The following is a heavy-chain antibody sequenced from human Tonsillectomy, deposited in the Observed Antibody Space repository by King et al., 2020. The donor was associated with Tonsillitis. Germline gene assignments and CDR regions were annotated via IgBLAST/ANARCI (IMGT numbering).Heavy chain of an antibody. CDR3: ARDWGYCSGGSCYFDY. CDR1: GFTFSSYS. Sequence: VQLVESGGGLIQPGGSLRLSCAASGFTFSSYSMNWVRQAPGKGLEWVSYISRSSSTIYYADSVKGRFTISRDNAKNSLYLQMNSLRAEDTAVYYCARDWGYCSGGSCYFDYWGQGTLVTVSS. D-gene: IGHD2-15*01. CDR2: ISRSSSTI. V-gene: IGHV3-48*01. J-gene: IGHJ4*02.